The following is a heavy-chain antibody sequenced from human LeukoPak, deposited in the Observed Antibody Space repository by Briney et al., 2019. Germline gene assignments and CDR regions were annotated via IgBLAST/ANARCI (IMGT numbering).Heavy chain of an antibody. CDR1: GDSISGFY. D-gene: IGHD3-22*01. Sequence: SETLSLTCTVSGDSISGFYWSWIRQTPGRGLQWIACIHSSRTTIYNPSLKSRVTMSVDTSKNQFSLGLTSVTAADTAVYFCARGYFDSGHSSNPFDYWGQGALVAVSS. V-gene: IGHV4-4*09. J-gene: IGHJ4*02. CDR3: ARGYFDSGHSSNPFDY. CDR2: IHSSRTT.